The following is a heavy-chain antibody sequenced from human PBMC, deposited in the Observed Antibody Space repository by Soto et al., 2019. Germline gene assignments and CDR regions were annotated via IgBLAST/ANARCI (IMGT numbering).Heavy chain of an antibody. CDR3: TTGYYYDSSGYSFDY. J-gene: IGHJ4*02. Sequence: GGSLRLSCAASGFTFSNAWMSWVRQAPGKGLEWVGRIKSKTDGGTTDYAAPVKGRFTISRDDSKNTLYLQMNSLKTEDTAVYYCTTGYYYDSSGYSFDYWGQGTLVTVSS. D-gene: IGHD3-22*01. V-gene: IGHV3-15*01. CDR2: IKSKTDGGTT. CDR1: GFTFSNAW.